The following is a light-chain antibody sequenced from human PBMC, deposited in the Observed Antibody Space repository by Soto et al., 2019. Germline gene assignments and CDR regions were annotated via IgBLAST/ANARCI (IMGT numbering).Light chain of an antibody. V-gene: IGLV2-11*01. Sequence: QSALTQPRSVSGSPGQSVTISCTGTSSDVGAYDHVSWYQQHPGKAPKLMIHDVNQRPSGVPDRLSGSKSGNTASLTISGLQAGDEADYYCCSFAAMSGYVFGTGTKLTVL. CDR3: CSFAAMSGYV. J-gene: IGLJ1*01. CDR2: DVN. CDR1: SSDVGAYDH.